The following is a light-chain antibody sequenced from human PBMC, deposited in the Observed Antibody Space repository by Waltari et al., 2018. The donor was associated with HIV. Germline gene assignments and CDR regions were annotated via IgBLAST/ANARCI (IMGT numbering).Light chain of an antibody. CDR2: QDH. Sequence: SYDLTQPPSVSVSPGQTTRITCSGDNLGAKYVCWYQQKPGQSPIMIIYQDHKRPSGIPERFSGSNSGTTATLTITGTQAVDEADYYCQTWDSDNYVFGPGTKVTVL. V-gene: IGLV3-1*01. CDR3: QTWDSDNYV. CDR1: NLGAKY. J-gene: IGLJ1*01.